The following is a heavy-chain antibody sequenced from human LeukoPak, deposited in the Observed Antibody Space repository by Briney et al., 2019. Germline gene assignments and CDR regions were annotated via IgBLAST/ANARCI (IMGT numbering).Heavy chain of an antibody. CDR1: GFTFDDYA. Sequence: GRSLRLSCAASGFTFDDYAMHWVRQAPGKGLEWVSGISWNSGSIGYADSVKGRFTISRDNAKNSLYLQMNSLRAEDTALYYCAKDKYCSGGSCYSFDYWGQGTLVTVSS. CDR3: AKDKYCSGGSCYSFDY. V-gene: IGHV3-9*01. CDR2: ISWNSGSI. D-gene: IGHD2-15*01. J-gene: IGHJ4*02.